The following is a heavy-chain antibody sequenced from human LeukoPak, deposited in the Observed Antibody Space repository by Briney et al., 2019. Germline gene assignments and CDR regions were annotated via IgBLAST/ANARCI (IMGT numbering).Heavy chain of an antibody. Sequence: GGSHRLSCAASGFTFNTHAMSWVRQAPGKGLEWVSGINGNGASTYYSDSVKGRFTISRDNSKNTLYLQMSSLRAEDTAIYYCAKDQGYSYYYLDYWGQGTLVTVSS. J-gene: IGHJ4*02. CDR2: INGNGAST. D-gene: IGHD5-18*01. CDR1: GFTFNTHA. CDR3: AKDQGYSYYYLDY. V-gene: IGHV3-23*01.